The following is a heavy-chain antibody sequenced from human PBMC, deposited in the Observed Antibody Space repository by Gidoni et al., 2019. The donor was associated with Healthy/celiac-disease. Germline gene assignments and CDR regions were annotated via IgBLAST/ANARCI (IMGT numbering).Heavy chain of an antibody. V-gene: IGHV3-11*01. Sequence: QVQLVESGGGLVKPGGSLSLSCAASGFTFSDYYMSWIRQAPGKGLGWVSYMSSRGSTRYYADAVKCRFTISRDKAKNSLYLKMNSLRAEDTAVYYCARVWDVWSGPPLDYWGQGTLVTVSS. CDR3: ARVWDVWSGPPLDY. D-gene: IGHD3-3*01. J-gene: IGHJ4*02. CDR2: MSSRGSTR. CDR1: GFTFSDYY.